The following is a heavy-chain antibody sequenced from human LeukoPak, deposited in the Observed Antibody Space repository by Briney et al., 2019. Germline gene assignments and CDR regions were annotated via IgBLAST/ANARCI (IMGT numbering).Heavy chain of an antibody. CDR1: GYTFTSYG. CDR2: IIPIFGTA. Sequence: SVKVSCKASGYTFTSYGISWVRQAPGQGLEWMGGIIPIFGTANYAQKFQGRVTITADESTSTAYMELSSLRSEDTAVYYCARDLGGSTQNYYYMDVWGKGTTVTISS. D-gene: IGHD2-2*01. CDR3: ARDLGGSTQNYYYMDV. J-gene: IGHJ6*03. V-gene: IGHV1-69*13.